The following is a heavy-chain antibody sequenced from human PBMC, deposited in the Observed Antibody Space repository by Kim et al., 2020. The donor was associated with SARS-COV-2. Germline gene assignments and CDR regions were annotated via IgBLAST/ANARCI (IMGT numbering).Heavy chain of an antibody. CDR2: ISGSGGST. CDR3: AKDHYDFWSGYLRGPFGY. V-gene: IGHV3-23*01. J-gene: IGHJ4*02. D-gene: IGHD3-3*01. CDR1: GFTFSSYA. Sequence: GGSLRLSCAASGFTFSSYAMSWVRQAPGKGLEWVSAISGSGGSTYYADSVKGRFTISRDNSKNTLYLKMNSLRAEDTAVYYCAKDHYDFWSGYLRGPFGYWGQGTLVTVSS.